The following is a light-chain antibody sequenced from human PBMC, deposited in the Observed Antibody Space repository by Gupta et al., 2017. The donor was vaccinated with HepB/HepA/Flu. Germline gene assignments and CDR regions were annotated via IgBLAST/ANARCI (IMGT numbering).Light chain of an antibody. CDR3: QQTVTAPHT. CDR1: QSINSY. CDR2: ATS. V-gene: IGKV1-39*01. Sequence: DIQMTQSPLFLSASVGDRVTLICRASQSINSYLNWYQQKVGTAPKLLIYATSTLQSGVPSRFSGSGYGTDFTLSISDVQPEDFATYYCQQTVTAPHTFGQGTKLDIK. J-gene: IGKJ2*01.